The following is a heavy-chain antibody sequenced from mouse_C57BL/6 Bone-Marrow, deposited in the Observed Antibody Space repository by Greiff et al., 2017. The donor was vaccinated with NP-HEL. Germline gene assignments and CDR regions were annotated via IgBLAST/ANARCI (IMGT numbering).Heavy chain of an antibody. CDR2: IDPETGGT. Sequence: QVQLQQSGAELVRPGASVTLSCKASGYTFTDYEMHWVKQTPVHGLEWIGAIDPETGGTAYNQKFKGKAILTADKSSSTAYMELRSLTSEDSAVYYCTRSGYYYGSDYYAMDYWGQGTSVTVSS. J-gene: IGHJ4*01. D-gene: IGHD1-1*01. CDR3: TRSGYYYGSDYYAMDY. CDR1: GYTFTDYE. V-gene: IGHV1-15*01.